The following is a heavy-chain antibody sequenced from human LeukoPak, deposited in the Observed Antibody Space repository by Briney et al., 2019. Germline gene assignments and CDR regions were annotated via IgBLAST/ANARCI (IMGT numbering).Heavy chain of an antibody. V-gene: IGHV3-23*01. CDR2: ISGSGDKT. D-gene: IGHD3-22*01. J-gene: IGHJ4*02. CDR3: ARAAYDSNGYTANHDY. CDR1: GFAFRTYA. Sequence: GESLRLSCAASGFAFRTYAMSWVRQAPGKGLEGVSAISGSGDKTFYAESVRGRFTISRDNSRNTLYLQMNSLRAEDTAVYYCARAAYDSNGYTANHDYWGQGTLVTVSS.